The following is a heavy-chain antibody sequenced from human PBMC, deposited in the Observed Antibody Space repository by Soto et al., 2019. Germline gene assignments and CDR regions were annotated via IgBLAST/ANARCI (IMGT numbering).Heavy chain of an antibody. V-gene: IGHV4-34*01. CDR2: INHSGST. Sequence: QVQLQQWGAGLLKPSETLSLTCAVYGGSFSGYYWSWIRQPPGKGLEWIGEINHSGSTNYNPSLKSRVTISVDTSKNQFSLKLSSVTAADTAVYYCASEGPGILDYYFDYWGQGTLVTVSS. J-gene: IGHJ4*02. CDR1: GGSFSGYY. CDR3: ASEGPGILDYYFDY. D-gene: IGHD1-20*01.